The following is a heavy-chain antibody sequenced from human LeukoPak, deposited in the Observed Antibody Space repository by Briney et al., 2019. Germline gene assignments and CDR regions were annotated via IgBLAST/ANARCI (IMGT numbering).Heavy chain of an antibody. CDR1: GYTFTSYY. CDR3: ARSVDSSGKRHWFDP. V-gene: IGHV1-46*01. D-gene: IGHD3-22*01. J-gene: IGHJ5*02. Sequence: ASVKVSCKASGYTFTSYYMHWVRQAPGQGLEWMGIINPSGGSTSYAQKFQGRVTMTRDMSTCTVYMELSSLRSEDTAVYYCARSVDSSGKRHWFDPWGQGTLVTVSS. CDR2: INPSGGST.